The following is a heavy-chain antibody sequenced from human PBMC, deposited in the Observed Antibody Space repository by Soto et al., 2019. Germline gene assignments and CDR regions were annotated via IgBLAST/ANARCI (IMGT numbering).Heavy chain of an antibody. CDR1: GYTFTSYG. CDR2: ISAYNGNT. V-gene: IGHV1-18*04. Sequence: QVQLVQSGAEVKKPGASVKVSCKASGYTFTSYGISWVRQAPGQGLEWMGWISAYNGNTNYAQKLQGRFTMTTDTSTSKAYMELRSLRSDDTAVYYCARDTPTYYYDSSGYADDAFDIWGQGKMVTVSS. J-gene: IGHJ3*02. CDR3: ARDTPTYYYDSSGYADDAFDI. D-gene: IGHD3-22*01.